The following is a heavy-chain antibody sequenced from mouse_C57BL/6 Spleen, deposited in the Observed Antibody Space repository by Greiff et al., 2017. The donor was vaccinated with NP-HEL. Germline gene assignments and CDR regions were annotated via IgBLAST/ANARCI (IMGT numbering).Heavy chain of an antibody. Sequence: VQLKESGPGMVKPSQSLSLTCTVTGYSITSGYDWHWIRHFPGNKLEWMGYISYSGSTNYNPSLKSRISITHDTSKNHFFLKLNSVTTEDTATYYCARGYYGNWGYWGQGTTLTVSS. CDR1: GYSITSGYD. D-gene: IGHD2-1*01. V-gene: IGHV3-1*01. CDR3: ARGYYGNWGY. J-gene: IGHJ2*01. CDR2: ISYSGST.